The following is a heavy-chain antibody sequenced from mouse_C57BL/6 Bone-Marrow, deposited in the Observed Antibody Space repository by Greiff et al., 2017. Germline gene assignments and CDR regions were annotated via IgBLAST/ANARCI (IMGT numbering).Heavy chain of an antibody. J-gene: IGHJ2*01. V-gene: IGHV5-17*01. CDR1: GFTFSDYG. CDR3: ARQEYGNFYYFDY. CDR2: ISSGSSTI. D-gene: IGHD2-10*02. Sequence: DVKLQESGGGLVKPGGSLKLSCAASGFTFSDYGMHWVRQAPEKGLEWVAYISSGSSTIYYADTVKGRFTISRDNAKNTLFLQMTSLRSEDTAMYYCARQEYGNFYYFDYWGQGTTLTVSS.